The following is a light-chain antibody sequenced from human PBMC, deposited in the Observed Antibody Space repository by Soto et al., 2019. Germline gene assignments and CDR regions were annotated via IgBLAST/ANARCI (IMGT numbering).Light chain of an antibody. CDR1: HNIERW. Sequence: IPMTQSPSTLSASFCYRFTITFRASHNIERWMAWYQQKRGRAPSLLIFDATTLHSGVPSRFSGGGSGTEFTLTINGLQPDDFATYYCQQFAKSSTFGQGTKVDIK. CDR3: QQFAKSST. V-gene: IGKV1-5*01. J-gene: IGKJ1*01. CDR2: DAT.